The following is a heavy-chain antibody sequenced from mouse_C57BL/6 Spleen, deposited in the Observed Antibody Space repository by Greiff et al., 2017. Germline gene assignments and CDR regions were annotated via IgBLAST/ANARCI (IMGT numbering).Heavy chain of an antibody. CDR1: GFNIKDDY. V-gene: IGHV14-4*01. CDR2: IDPENGDT. D-gene: IGHD1-1*01. Sequence: VQLKQPGAELVRPGASVKLSCTASGFNIKDDYMHWVKQRPEQGLEWIGWIDPENGDTEYASKFQGTATITDDTSSNTAYLKLSSLTSWDTAVYYCTTRSTTVVAPWCFDVWGTGTTVTVSS. J-gene: IGHJ1*03. CDR3: TTRSTTVVAPWCFDV.